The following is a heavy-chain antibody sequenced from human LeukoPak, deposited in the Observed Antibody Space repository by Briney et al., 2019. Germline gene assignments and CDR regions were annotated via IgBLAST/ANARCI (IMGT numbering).Heavy chain of an antibody. Sequence: GGSLRLSCAASGFTFSSYSMNWVRQAPGKGLEWVSHITASGTAMFYADSVKGRFTISRDNAKNPLYLQMNSLRDEDTAVYYCASSGSYRFDYWGQGTPVTVSS. V-gene: IGHV3-48*02. J-gene: IGHJ4*02. CDR1: GFTFSSYS. CDR3: ASSGSYRFDY. CDR2: ITASGTAM. D-gene: IGHD1-26*01.